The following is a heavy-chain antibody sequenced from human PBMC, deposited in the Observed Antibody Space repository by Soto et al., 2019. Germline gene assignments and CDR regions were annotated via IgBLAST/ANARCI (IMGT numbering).Heavy chain of an antibody. Sequence: LRLSCAAAGFTFSSDAMSWVRQAPGKGLEWVSAISGSGGSTYYADSVKGRFTISRDNSKNTLYLQMNSLRAEDTAVYYCAKDQGLIATYDYWGQGTLVTVSS. CDR1: GFTFSSDA. CDR3: AKDQGLIATYDY. D-gene: IGHD6-13*01. CDR2: ISGSGGST. V-gene: IGHV3-23*01. J-gene: IGHJ4*02.